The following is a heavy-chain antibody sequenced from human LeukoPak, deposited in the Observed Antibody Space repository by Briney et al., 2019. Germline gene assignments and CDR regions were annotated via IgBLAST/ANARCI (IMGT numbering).Heavy chain of an antibody. CDR1: GGTFSSYA. J-gene: IGHJ6*03. V-gene: IGHV1-69*13. CDR3: ARGKVPYCYYYMDV. Sequence: SVKVSCKASGGTFSSYAISWVRQAPGQGLEWMGGIIPIFGTANYAQKFRGRVTITADESTSTAYMELSSLRSEDTAVYYCARGKVPYCYYYMDVWGKGTTVTISS. CDR2: IIPIFGTA.